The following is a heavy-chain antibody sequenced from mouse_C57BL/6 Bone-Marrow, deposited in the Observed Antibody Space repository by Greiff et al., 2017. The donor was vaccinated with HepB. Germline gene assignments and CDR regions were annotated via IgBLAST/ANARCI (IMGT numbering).Heavy chain of an antibody. CDR2: INPNNGGT. CDR1: GYTFTDYN. J-gene: IGHJ4*01. V-gene: IGHV1-22*01. D-gene: IGHD2-2*01. CDR3: ARKVLWLRRGTSYYAMDY. Sequence: VQLQQSGPELVKPGASVKMSCKASGYTFTDYNMHWVKQSHGKSLEWIGYINPNNGGTSYNQKFKGKATLTVNKSSSTAYMELRSLTSEDSAVYYCARKVLWLRRGTSYYAMDYWGQGTSVTVSS.